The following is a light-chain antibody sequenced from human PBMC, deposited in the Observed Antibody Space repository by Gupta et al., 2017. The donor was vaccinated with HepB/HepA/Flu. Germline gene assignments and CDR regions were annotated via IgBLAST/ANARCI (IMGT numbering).Light chain of an antibody. Sequence: DIQMTQSPSTLSASVGDRVTITCRASQSISSWLAWYQQKPGKAPKLLIYKASSLESGVRSRFSGSGSGTEFTLTNSSMQADDFETYYCQQYRTFGQGTKVEIK. CDR3: QQYRT. CDR1: QSISSW. CDR2: KAS. V-gene: IGKV1-5*03. J-gene: IGKJ1*01.